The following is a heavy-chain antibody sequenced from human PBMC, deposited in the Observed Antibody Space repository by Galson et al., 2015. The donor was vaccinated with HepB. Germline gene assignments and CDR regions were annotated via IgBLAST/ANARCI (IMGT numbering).Heavy chain of an antibody. Sequence: SLRLSCAASGFTISSYNMHWVRRAPGKGLEYVSSINGDGSDTYYTDSVKGRFTTSRDISKNTVYLQMSSLRAEDTAVYFCVKAYQAREVSAYGLDVWGQGTTVIVSS. V-gene: IGHV3-64D*06. D-gene: IGHD5/OR15-5a*01. CDR3: VKAYQAREVSAYGLDV. CDR1: GFTISSYN. J-gene: IGHJ6*02. CDR2: INGDGSDT.